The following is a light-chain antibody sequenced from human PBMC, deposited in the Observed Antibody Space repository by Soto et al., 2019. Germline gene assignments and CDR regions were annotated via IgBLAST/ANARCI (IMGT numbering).Light chain of an antibody. CDR1: SSNIGAGYD. J-gene: IGLJ2*01. CDR2: RNS. CDR3: HSYDSSLSGVV. Sequence: QSVLTQPPSVSGAPGQRVPISCTGSSSNIGAGYDVHWYQQLPGTAPKLLIYRNSNRPSGVPDRFSGSKSGTSASLAITGLQAEDEADYYCHSYDSSLSGVVFGGGTKLTVL. V-gene: IGLV1-40*01.